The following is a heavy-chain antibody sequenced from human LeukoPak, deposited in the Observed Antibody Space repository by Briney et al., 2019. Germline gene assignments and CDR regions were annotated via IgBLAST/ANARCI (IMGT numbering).Heavy chain of an antibody. V-gene: IGHV1-2*02. CDR1: GGTFSSYA. Sequence: ASVKVSCKASGGTFSSYAISWVRQAPGQGLEWMGWINPNSGGTNYAQKFQGRVTMTRDTSISTAYMELSSLRSDDTAVYYCARAPGAFDIWGQGTMVTVSS. J-gene: IGHJ3*02. CDR2: INPNSGGT. CDR3: ARAPGAFDI. D-gene: IGHD2-2*01.